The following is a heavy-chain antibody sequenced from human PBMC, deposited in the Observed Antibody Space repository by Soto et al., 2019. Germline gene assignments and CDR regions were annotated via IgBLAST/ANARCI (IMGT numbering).Heavy chain of an antibody. V-gene: IGHV3-30-3*01. CDR1: GFTFSSYA. J-gene: IGHJ4*02. Sequence: GGSLRLSCAASGFTFSSYAMHWVRQAPGKGLEWVAVISYDGSNKYYADSVKGRFTISRDNSKNTLYLQMNSLRAEDTAVYYCARDGNNGYFDYWGQGTLVTVSS. CDR2: ISYDGSNK. D-gene: IGHD2-8*01. CDR3: ARDGNNGYFDY.